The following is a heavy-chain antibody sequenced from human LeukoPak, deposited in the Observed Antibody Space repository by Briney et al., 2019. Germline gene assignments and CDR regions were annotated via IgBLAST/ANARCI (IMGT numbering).Heavy chain of an antibody. CDR1: GFTVSTNY. Sequence: PGGSLRLSCAASGFTVSTNYMIWVRQAPGKGLEWVSIIYAGGNTYYADSVKGRFTISRDNSKNTLYLQMNSLRAEDTAVYYCARRVWGTNRYTDCWGQGALVTVSS. J-gene: IGHJ4*02. V-gene: IGHV3-53*01. CDR2: IYAGGNT. CDR3: ARRVWGTNRYTDC. D-gene: IGHD3-16*02.